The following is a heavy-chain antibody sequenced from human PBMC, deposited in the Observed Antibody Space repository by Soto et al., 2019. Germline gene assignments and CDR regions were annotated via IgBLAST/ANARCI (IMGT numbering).Heavy chain of an antibody. V-gene: IGHV3-66*01. CDR1: GFTVSSNY. CDR3: ARDRIPYRMDV. Sequence: GGSLRLSCAASGFTVSSNYMSWVRQAPGKGLEWVSLIYSGGSTYYADSVKGRFTISRDKSKNTLYLQMNSLRAEDTAMYYCARDRIPYRMDVLGQGTSVT. CDR2: IYSGGST. J-gene: IGHJ6*01.